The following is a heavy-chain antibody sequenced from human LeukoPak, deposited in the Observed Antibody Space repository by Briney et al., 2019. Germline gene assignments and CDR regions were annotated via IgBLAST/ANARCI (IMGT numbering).Heavy chain of an antibody. Sequence: PSETLSLTCTVSGGSISSSSYYWGWIRQPPGKGLEWIGSIYYSGSTYCNPSLKSRVTISVDTSKNQFSLKLSSVTAADTAVYHCARNRVRFFDYWGQGTLVTVSS. CDR1: GGSISSSSYY. CDR3: ARNRVRFFDY. D-gene: IGHD4-17*01. V-gene: IGHV4-39*01. CDR2: IYYSGST. J-gene: IGHJ4*02.